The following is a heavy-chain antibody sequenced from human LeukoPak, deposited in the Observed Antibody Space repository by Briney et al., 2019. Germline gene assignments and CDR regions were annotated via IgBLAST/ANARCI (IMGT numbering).Heavy chain of an antibody. Sequence: NPSETLSLTCAVYGGSFSGYYWSWIRQPPGKGLEWIGGINHSGSTNYNPSLKSRVTISVDTSKNQFSLKLSSVTAADTAVYYCARSYYGGNSDDAIDYWGQGTLVTVSS. CDR2: INHSGST. CDR1: GGSFSGYY. J-gene: IGHJ4*02. D-gene: IGHD4-23*01. CDR3: ARSYYGGNSDDAIDY. V-gene: IGHV4-34*01.